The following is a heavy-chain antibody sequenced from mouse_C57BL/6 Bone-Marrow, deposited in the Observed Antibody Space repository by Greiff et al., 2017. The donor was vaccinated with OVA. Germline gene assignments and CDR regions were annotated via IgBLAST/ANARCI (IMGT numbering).Heavy chain of an antibody. D-gene: IGHD2-10*02. J-gene: IGHJ2*01. Sequence: QVQLQQPGAELVRPGSSVKLSCKASGYTFTSYWMDWVKQRPGQGLEWIGNIYPSDSETHYNQKFKDKATLTVDKSSSTAYMQLSSLTSEDSAVYYCARSKYFSYYFDYWGQGTTLTVSS. V-gene: IGHV1-61*01. CDR2: IYPSDSET. CDR3: ARSKYFSYYFDY. CDR1: GYTFTSYW.